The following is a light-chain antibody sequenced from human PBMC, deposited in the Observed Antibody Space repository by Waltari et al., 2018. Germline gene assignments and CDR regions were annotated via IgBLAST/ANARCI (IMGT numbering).Light chain of an antibody. CDR3: QQYNSYTWT. CDR1: QSISSW. V-gene: IGKV1-5*03. Sequence: DIQMTQSPSTLSASVGDRVTITCRASQSISSWLAWDQQKPGQAPKLLIYKASSLESGVPSRFSGSGSGTEFPLTISSLQPDYFATYYCQQYNSYTWTFGQGTKVEIK. J-gene: IGKJ1*01. CDR2: KAS.